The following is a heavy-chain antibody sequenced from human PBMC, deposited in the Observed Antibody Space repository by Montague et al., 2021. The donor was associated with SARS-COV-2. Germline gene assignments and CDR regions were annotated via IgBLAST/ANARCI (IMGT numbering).Heavy chain of an antibody. D-gene: IGHD3-10*01. V-gene: IGHV3-33*01. CDR3: ASLYYYGSGRRMGYYYYGMDV. J-gene: IGHJ6*02. CDR1: GFTFSSYG. Sequence: SLRLSCAASGFTFSSYGMHWVRQAPGKGLEWVAVICYDGSNKYYADSVKVRFTISRDNSKNTLSLQMNNLRAEDTAVYYCASLYYYGSGRRMGYYYYGMDVWGQGTTVTVSS. CDR2: ICYDGSNK.